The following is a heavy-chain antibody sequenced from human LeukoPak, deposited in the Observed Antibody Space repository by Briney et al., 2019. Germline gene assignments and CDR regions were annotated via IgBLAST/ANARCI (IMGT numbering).Heavy chain of an antibody. J-gene: IGHJ4*02. CDR1: AYSFSSYW. V-gene: IGHV5-51*01. CDR3: ARATTGTRTIDY. D-gene: IGHD1-7*01. CDR2: IYPDDSDT. Sequence: GESLQISCKGSAYSFSSYWIAWVRQMPGKGLELMGIIYPDDSDTRYSPSFQGQVTISADKSVSTAYLQWSSLKASDTVMYYCARATTGTRTIDYWGQGTLVTVSS.